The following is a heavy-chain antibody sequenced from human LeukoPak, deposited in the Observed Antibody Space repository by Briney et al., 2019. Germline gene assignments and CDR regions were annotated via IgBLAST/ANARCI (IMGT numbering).Heavy chain of an antibody. CDR1: GFTFSSSA. J-gene: IGHJ4*02. CDR3: AKQLGYCSDGSCYFPY. D-gene: IGHD2-15*01. Sequence: GGSLRLSCAASGFTFSSSAMSWVRQAPGKGLECVSAISNNGGYTYYADSVQGRFTISRDNSKSTLCLQMNSLRAEDTAVYYCAKQLGYCSDGSCYFPYWGQGTLVTVSS. CDR2: ISNNGGYT. V-gene: IGHV3-23*01.